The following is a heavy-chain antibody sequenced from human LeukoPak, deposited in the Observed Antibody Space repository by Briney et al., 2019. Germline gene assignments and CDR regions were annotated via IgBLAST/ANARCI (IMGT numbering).Heavy chain of an antibody. CDR1: GFTFSSYG. Sequence: QPGRSLRLSCAASGFTFSSYGMHWVRQAPGKGLEWVAVIWYDGSNKYYADSVKGRFTISRDNSKNTLYLQMNSLRAEDTAVYYCARPYLGYYYYGMDVWGQGTTVTVSS. CDR3: ARPYLGYYYYGMDV. J-gene: IGHJ6*02. V-gene: IGHV3-33*01. CDR2: IWYDGSNK.